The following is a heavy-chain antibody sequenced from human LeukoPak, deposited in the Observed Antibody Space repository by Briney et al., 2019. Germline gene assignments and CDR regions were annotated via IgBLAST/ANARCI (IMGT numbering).Heavy chain of an antibody. Sequence: GGSLRLSCAASGFTFSSYGMSWVRQAPGKGLEWVSGINWNGGSTGYADSVKGRFTISRDNAKNSLYLQMNSLRAEDTALYYCARTYYYGSGSLRHYYYYYMDVWGKGTTVTVSS. CDR2: INWNGGST. D-gene: IGHD3-10*01. CDR3: ARTYYYGSGSLRHYYYYYMDV. J-gene: IGHJ6*03. V-gene: IGHV3-20*04. CDR1: GFTFSSYG.